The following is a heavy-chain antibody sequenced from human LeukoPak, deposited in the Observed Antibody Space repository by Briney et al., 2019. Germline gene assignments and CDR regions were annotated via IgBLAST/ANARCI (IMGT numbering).Heavy chain of an antibody. D-gene: IGHD3-22*01. J-gene: IGHJ4*02. CDR1: GFTFSSYA. CDR2: ISGSGGST. CDR3: AKSLFDSSGYYYYFDY. Sequence: GGSLRLSCAASGFTFSSYAMSWVRQAPGKGLEWVSAISGSGGSTYYADSVKGRFAISRDNSKNTLYLQMSSLRAEDTAVYYCAKSLFDSSGYYYYFDYWGQGTLVTVPS. V-gene: IGHV3-23*01.